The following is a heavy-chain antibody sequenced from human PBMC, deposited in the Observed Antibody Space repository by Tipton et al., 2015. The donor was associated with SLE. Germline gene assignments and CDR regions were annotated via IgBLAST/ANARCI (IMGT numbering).Heavy chain of an antibody. Sequence: GSLRLSCAASGFTFSSYWMHWVRQAPGKGLVWVSRIYSDGSSTNYADSVKGRFTISRDNAKNTLYLQMSSLRAEDTAVYYCARTYYDFWSGYHYGMDVWGQGTMVTVSS. V-gene: IGHV3-74*01. CDR2: IYSDGSST. CDR1: GFTFSSYW. J-gene: IGHJ6*02. D-gene: IGHD3-3*01. CDR3: ARTYYDFWSGYHYGMDV.